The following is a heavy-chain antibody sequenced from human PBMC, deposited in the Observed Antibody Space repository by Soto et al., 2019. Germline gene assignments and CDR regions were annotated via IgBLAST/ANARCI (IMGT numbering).Heavy chain of an antibody. J-gene: IGHJ4*02. CDR3: AKGSSGVAYDYIWGSYRFDY. CDR1: GFTFSSYG. CDR2: ISYDGSNK. D-gene: IGHD3-16*02. V-gene: IGHV3-30*18. Sequence: GGSLRLSCAASGFTFSSYGMHWVRQAPGKGLEWVAVISYDGSNKYYEDSVKGRFTMSRDNSKNTLYLQMNSLRAEDTAVYYCAKGSSGVAYDYIWGSYRFDYWGQGTLVTVSS.